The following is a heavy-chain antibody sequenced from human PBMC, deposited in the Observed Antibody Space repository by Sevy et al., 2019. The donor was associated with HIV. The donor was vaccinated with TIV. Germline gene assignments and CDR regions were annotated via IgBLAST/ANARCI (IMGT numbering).Heavy chain of an antibody. D-gene: IGHD6-13*01. CDR3: TRWKAAQSIFDY. CDR2: LKMDVYGGTF. J-gene: IGHJ4*02. CDR1: GFTFGDYC. Sequence: GGSLRLSCTASGFTFGDYCMSWVRQAPGKGLEWVVFLKMDVYGGTFDHAASWRGRFVISRDDSKTIAYLQMNDLKTEDTGVYYCTRWKAAQSIFDYWGQGALVTVSS. V-gene: IGHV3-49*04.